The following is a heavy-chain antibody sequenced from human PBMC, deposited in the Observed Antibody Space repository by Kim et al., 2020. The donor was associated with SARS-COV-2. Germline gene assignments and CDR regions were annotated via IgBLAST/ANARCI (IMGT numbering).Heavy chain of an antibody. Sequence: SETLSLTCTVSGGSVSSGSFYWSWVRQPPGKGLEWIGYLYYNGGTSYSPSLKSRVTISADTSKNQFSLNLTSVTAADTATYYCARGGRLGLYFGEHYPMDVWGRGTTVSVSS. V-gene: IGHV4-61*01. CDR2: LYYNGGT. J-gene: IGHJ6*02. D-gene: IGHD3-16*01. CDR1: GGSVSSGSFY. CDR3: ARGGRLGLYFGEHYPMDV.